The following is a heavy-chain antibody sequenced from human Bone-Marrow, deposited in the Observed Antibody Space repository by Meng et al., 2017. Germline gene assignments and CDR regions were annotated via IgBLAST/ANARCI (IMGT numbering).Heavy chain of an antibody. V-gene: IGHV4-4*07. J-gene: IGHJ3*02. Sequence: SETLSLTCTVSGGSISSYYWSWIRQPAGKGLEWIGRIYNSGSTNYNPSLKSRVTMSVDTSKNQFSLKLSSVTAADTAVYYCARDLTYSSGWQDAFDIWGQGTMVTVSS. CDR2: IYNSGST. CDR1: GGSISSYY. CDR3: ARDLTYSSGWQDAFDI. D-gene: IGHD6-19*01.